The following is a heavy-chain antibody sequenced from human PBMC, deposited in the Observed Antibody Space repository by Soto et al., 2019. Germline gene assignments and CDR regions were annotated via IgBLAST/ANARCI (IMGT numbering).Heavy chain of an antibody. D-gene: IGHD6-19*01. CDR2: ISSSSSDI. J-gene: IGHJ4*02. Sequence: GSLSLSLAASGFTFSSYRMNRVRPAPGTGLEWGSSISSSSSDIYYADSVKGRFTISRDNAKNSLYLQMNSLRAEDTAVYYCARDGRGQWLEAGDDYWGQGTLVTVSS. CDR1: GFTFSSYR. CDR3: ARDGRGQWLEAGDDY. V-gene: IGHV3-21*01.